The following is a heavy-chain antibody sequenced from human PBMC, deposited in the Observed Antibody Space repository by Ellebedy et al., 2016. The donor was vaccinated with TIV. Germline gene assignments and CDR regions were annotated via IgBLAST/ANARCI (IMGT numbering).Heavy chain of an antibody. V-gene: IGHV3-30-3*01. CDR2: ISYDGSKT. CDR1: GFTFSTFA. Sequence: GGSLRLXXAASGFTFSTFAIHWVRQAPGKGLEWVAAISYDGSKTYCADSVKGRFTMSRDNSRNTLYLQMNGLRAEDTAAYYCARNSGGFNYVASGGGGMDVWGQGTTVTVSS. CDR3: ARNSGGFNYVASGGGGMDV. D-gene: IGHD2-15*01. J-gene: IGHJ6*02.